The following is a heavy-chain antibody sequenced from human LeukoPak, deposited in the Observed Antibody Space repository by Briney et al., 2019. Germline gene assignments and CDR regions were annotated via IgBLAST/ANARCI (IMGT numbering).Heavy chain of an antibody. D-gene: IGHD4-23*01. Sequence: PSKTLSLTCTVSGGSISPYYWNWIRQPPGKGLEWIGYIYYSGSTNYNPSLKSRVTISIDTSKNQFSLKLSSVIAADTAVYYCARPKRDDVGNSFYYYGMDVWGQGTAVTVSS. J-gene: IGHJ6*02. CDR1: GGSISPYY. CDR3: ARPKRDDVGNSFYYYGMDV. CDR2: IYYSGST. V-gene: IGHV4-59*01.